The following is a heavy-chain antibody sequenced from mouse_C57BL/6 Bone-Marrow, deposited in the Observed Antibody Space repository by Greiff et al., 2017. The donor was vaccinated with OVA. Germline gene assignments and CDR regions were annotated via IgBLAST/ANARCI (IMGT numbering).Heavy chain of an antibody. D-gene: IGHD2-3*01. V-gene: IGHV2-4*01. CDR2: IWSGGST. Sequence: VQLKESDPGLVQPSQSLSITCTVSGFSLTSHGVHWVRQPPGKGLEWLGVIWSGGSTDYNAAFISRLSISKDNSKSQVFFKMNSLQADDTAIYYCAKNDGYYAMDYWGQGTSVTVSS. CDR3: AKNDGYYAMDY. J-gene: IGHJ4*01. CDR1: GFSLTSHG.